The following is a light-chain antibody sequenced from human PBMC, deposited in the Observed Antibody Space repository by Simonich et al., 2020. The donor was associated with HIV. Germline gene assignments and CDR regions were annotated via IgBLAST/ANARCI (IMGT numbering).Light chain of an antibody. CDR3: SSYTSSSTLV. CDR1: SSDIGNYNL. Sequence: QSALTQPASVSGSPGQSITISCTGTSSDIGNYNLFYWYQQQPGKAPKLMIYDVSKRPSGVSHLFSGSKSCNTASLTISGLLAEDEADYYGSSYTSSSTLVFGGGTKLTVL. CDR2: DVS. J-gene: IGLJ3*02. V-gene: IGLV2-14*03.